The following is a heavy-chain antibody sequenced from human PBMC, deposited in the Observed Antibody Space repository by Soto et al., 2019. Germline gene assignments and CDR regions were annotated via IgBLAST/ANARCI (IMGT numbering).Heavy chain of an antibody. J-gene: IGHJ4*02. D-gene: IGHD6-19*01. CDR3: ATDFAAVGSVDY. Sequence: ASVKVSCKVSGYTLTELSMHWVRQAPGKGLEWMGGFDPEDGETIYAQKFKGRVTMTEDTSTDTAYMELSSLRSEDTAVYYCATDFAAVGSVDYWGQGTLVTVSS. V-gene: IGHV1-24*01. CDR1: GYTLTELS. CDR2: FDPEDGET.